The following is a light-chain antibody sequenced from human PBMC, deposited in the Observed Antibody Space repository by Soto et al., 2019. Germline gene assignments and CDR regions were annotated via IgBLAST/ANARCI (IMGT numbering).Light chain of an antibody. CDR1: QSVLYSSNNKNY. CDR3: QQYYSTPLT. J-gene: IGKJ3*01. Sequence: DIVMTQSPDSLAVSLGERATINCKSSQSVLYSSNNKNYLAWYQQKPGQPPKLLIYWASTRESGVPDRFSGSGSGTDFTLTISSLLPEDVAVYYCQQYYSTPLTFGPGTKVDIK. V-gene: IGKV4-1*01. CDR2: WAS.